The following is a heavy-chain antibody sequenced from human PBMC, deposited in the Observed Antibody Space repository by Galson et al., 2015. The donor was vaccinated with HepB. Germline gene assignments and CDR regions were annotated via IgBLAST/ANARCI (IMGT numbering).Heavy chain of an antibody. CDR3: ARGGYYTYLAY. CDR2: INQDGGEK. D-gene: IGHD3-16*01. Sequence: SLRLSCAASGFTFSNYWMTWVRQAPGKGLEWVANINQDGGEKYYVDSVKGRFTISRDDAKNSLSLQMNSLRAEDTSVYYCARGGYYTYLAYWGQGTLVTVSS. CDR1: GFTFSNYW. J-gene: IGHJ4*02. V-gene: IGHV3-7*01.